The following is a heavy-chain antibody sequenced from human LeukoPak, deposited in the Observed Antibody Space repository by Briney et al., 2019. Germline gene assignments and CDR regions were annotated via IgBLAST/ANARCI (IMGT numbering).Heavy chain of an antibody. V-gene: IGHV3-21*01. D-gene: IGHD1-26*01. J-gene: IGHJ5*02. CDR3: ARFIVGATNWFDP. CDR1: GFIFSSYS. Sequence: GGSLRLSCAASGFIFSSYSMNWVRQAPGKGLEWVSSISSSSSYIYYADSVKGRFTISRDNAKNSLYLQMNSLRAEDTAVYYCARFIVGATNWFDPWGQGTLVTVSS. CDR2: ISSSSSYI.